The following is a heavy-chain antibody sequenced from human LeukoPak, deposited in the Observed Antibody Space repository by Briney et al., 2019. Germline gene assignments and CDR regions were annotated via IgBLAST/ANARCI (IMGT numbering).Heavy chain of an antibody. CDR3: ARGVYCSGVSCYLGYLRLGDNWFDP. V-gene: IGHV3-11*04. CDR1: GFTFSDYY. CDR2: NSSSGSTI. D-gene: IGHD2-15*01. J-gene: IGHJ5*02. Sequence: GGSLRLSCAASGFTFSDYYMSWIRQAPGKGLEWVSYNSSSGSTIYYADSVKGRFTISRDNAKNSLYLQMNSLRAEDTAVYYCARGVYCSGVSCYLGYLRLGDNWFDPWGQGTLVTVSS.